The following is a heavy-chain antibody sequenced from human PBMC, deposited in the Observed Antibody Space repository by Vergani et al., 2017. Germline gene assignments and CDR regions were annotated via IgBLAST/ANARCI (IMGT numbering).Heavy chain of an antibody. CDR2: ISGSGGST. CDR3: ARTPLRWLQFGNYSDY. Sequence: EVKLLESGGGLVQPGGSLRLSCAASGFTFSSYAMSWVRQAPGKGLEWVSAISGSGGSTYYADSVKGRFTISRDNSKNTLYLQMNSLRAEDTAVYYCARTPLRWLQFGNYSDYWGQGTLVTVSS. CDR1: GFTFSSYA. D-gene: IGHD5-24*01. J-gene: IGHJ4*02. V-gene: IGHV3-23*01.